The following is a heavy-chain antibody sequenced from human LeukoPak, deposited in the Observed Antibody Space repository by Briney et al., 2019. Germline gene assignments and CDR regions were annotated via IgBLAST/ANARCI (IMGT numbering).Heavy chain of an antibody. Sequence: GGSLRLSCTASGFTFGDYAMSWVRKAPGKGLEWVGFIRSKAYGGTTEYAASVKGRFTISRDDSKSIAYLQMNSLKTEDTAVYYCTRDGSGSEQDYWGQGTLVTVSS. J-gene: IGHJ4*02. CDR2: IRSKAYGGTT. CDR1: GFTFGDYA. CDR3: TRDGSGSEQDY. D-gene: IGHD3-10*01. V-gene: IGHV3-49*04.